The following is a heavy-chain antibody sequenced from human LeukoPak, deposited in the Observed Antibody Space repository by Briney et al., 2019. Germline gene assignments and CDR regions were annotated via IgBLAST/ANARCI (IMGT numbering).Heavy chain of an antibody. V-gene: IGHV4-59*11. Sequence: PSETLSLTCTVSGGSIGSHYWTWIRQPPGGGLEWIGYVRYSGSTDYNPSLKSRVTISLDTSNNQFSLRLNSVTAADTAVYYCARDRGSGLDYWGQGTLVTVSS. J-gene: IGHJ4*02. D-gene: IGHD6-25*01. CDR2: VRYSGST. CDR1: GGSIGSHY. CDR3: ARDRGSGLDY.